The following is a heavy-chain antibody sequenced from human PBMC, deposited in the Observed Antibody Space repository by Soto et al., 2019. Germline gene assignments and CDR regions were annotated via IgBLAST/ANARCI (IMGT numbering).Heavy chain of an antibody. Sequence: QMQLVQSGPEVKKSGTSVKVSCKASGFTFTSSAVQWVRQARGQRLEWIGWIVVGSGNTNYAQKFQERVTITRDMSTSTAYMELSSLRSEDTAVYYCAADPDSSGYYDYWGQGTLVTVSS. CDR1: GFTFTSSA. V-gene: IGHV1-58*01. J-gene: IGHJ4*02. CDR3: AADPDSSGYYDY. CDR2: IVVGSGNT. D-gene: IGHD3-22*01.